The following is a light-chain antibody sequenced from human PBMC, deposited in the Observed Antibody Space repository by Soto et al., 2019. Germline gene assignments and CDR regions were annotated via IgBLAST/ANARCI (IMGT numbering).Light chain of an antibody. CDR2: AVS. CDR3: QQTHTLPWT. J-gene: IGKJ1*01. CDR1: QTISR. V-gene: IGKV1-39*01. Sequence: DIQITQSPSSLSASVGDTVSIACRASQTISRLNWYQQTPGKAPKLLFHAVSSLQSEVPSRFSGSKSGTDFFLIIRNLQPEDFATYYCQQTHTLPWTFGQGTKVEVK.